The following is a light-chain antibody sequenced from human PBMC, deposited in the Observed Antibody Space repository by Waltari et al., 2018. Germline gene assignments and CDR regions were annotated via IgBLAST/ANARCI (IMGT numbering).Light chain of an antibody. CDR2: GAS. J-gene: IGKJ4*01. V-gene: IGKV3-15*01. Sequence: EIVMTQSPVTLSVSPGERATLSCRASQSISSNLAWYQQKPGQSPRLLIHGASTRAPGNPARFSGSGSGTDFTLTISSLQSEDFAVYFCQQYNTWPTFGGGTKVEIK. CDR1: QSISSN. CDR3: QQYNTWPT.